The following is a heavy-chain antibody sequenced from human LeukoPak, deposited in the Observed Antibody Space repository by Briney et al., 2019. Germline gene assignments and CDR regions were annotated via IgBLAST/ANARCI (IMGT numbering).Heavy chain of an antibody. D-gene: IGHD3-3*01. Sequence: GGSLRLSCAASGFTFSSYAMHWVRQAPGKGLEWVAVISYDGSNKYYADSVKGRFTISRDNSKNTLYLQMNSLRAEDTAVYYCARDHYDFWSGYYTEAGFDPWGQGTLVTVSS. CDR1: GFTFSSYA. CDR3: ARDHYDFWSGYYTEAGFDP. J-gene: IGHJ5*02. CDR2: ISYDGSNK. V-gene: IGHV3-30-3*01.